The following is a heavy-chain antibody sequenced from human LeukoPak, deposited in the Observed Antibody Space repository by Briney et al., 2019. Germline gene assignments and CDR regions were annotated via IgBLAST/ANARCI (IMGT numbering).Heavy chain of an antibody. D-gene: IGHD4-17*01. J-gene: IGHJ6*03. V-gene: IGHV1-46*01. CDR2: INPSGGST. Sequence: ASVKVSCKASGYTFTSYYMHCVRQAPGQGLEWMGIINPSGGSTSYAQRFKGRVTMTRDTSTSTVYMELSSLRSEDTAVYYCARDQFYGDYAYFCYYYYMDVWGKGTTVTVSS. CDR1: GYTFTSYY. CDR3: ARDQFYGDYAYFCYYYYMDV.